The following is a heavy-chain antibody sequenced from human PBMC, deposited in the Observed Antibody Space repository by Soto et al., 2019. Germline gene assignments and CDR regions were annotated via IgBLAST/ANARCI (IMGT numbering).Heavy chain of an antibody. J-gene: IGHJ4*02. CDR1: GGTFSSYA. Sequence: SVKVSCKASGGTFSSYAISWVRQAPGQGLEWMGGIIPIFGTANYAQKFQGRVTITADESTSTAYMELRSLRSDDTAVYYCARVVVAANVADDWGQGTLVTVSS. CDR2: IIPIFGTA. V-gene: IGHV1-69*13. D-gene: IGHD2-15*01. CDR3: ARVVVAANVADD.